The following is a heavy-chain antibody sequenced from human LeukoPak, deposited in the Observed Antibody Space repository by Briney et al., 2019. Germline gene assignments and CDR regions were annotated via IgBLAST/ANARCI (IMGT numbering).Heavy chain of an antibody. D-gene: IGHD6-13*01. Sequence: ASVKVSCKASGYTFTGHYMHWVRQAPGQGLEWMGWINPNSGGTNYAQKFQSRVTMTRDTSISTAYMELSRLRSDDTAVYYCARFIAALNAFDIWGQGTMVTVSS. CDR2: INPNSGGT. J-gene: IGHJ3*02. CDR1: GYTFTGHY. CDR3: ARFIAALNAFDI. V-gene: IGHV1-2*02.